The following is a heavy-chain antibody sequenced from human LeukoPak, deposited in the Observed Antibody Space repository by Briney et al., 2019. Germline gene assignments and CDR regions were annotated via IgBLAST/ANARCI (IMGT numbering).Heavy chain of an antibody. CDR3: ARDGPRGAVAPNYYYYMDV. V-gene: IGHV6-1*01. J-gene: IGHJ6*03. D-gene: IGHD6-19*01. Sequence: SQTLSLTCAISGDSVSSNSAAWNWIRQSPSRGLEWLGRTYYRPKWYNDYAVSVKSRITINPDTSKNQFSLQLNSVTPEDTAVYYCARDGPRGAVAPNYYYYMDVWGKGTTVTVSS. CDR1: GDSVSSNSAA. CDR2: TYYRPKWYN.